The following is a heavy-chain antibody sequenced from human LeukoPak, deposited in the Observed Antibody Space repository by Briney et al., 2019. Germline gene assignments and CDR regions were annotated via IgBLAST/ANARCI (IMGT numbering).Heavy chain of an antibody. CDR3: AKDMRLLYPSGAFDI. J-gene: IGHJ3*02. D-gene: IGHD3-10*01. CDR2: ISWNSGSI. Sequence: GGSLRLSCAASGFTFDDYAMHWVRQAPGKGLEWVSGISWNSGSIGYADSVKGRFTISRDNAKNSLYLQMNSLRAEDTALYYCAKDMRLLYPSGAFDIWGQGTMVTVSS. V-gene: IGHV3-9*01. CDR1: GFTFDDYA.